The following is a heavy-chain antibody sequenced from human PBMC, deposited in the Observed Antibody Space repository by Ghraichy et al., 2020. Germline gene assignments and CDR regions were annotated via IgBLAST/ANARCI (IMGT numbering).Heavy chain of an antibody. J-gene: IGHJ5*02. CDR2: ISGSGGST. CDR1: GFTFRSYA. D-gene: IGHD4-11*01. V-gene: IGHV3-23*01. Sequence: GGSLRLSCAASGFTFRSYAMSWVRQAPGKGLEWVSAISGSGGSTYYADSVKGRFTISRDNSKNTLYLQMNSLRAEDTAVYYCAKALRTPWGLVTSSSLNWFDPWGQGTLVTVSS. CDR3: AKALRTPWGLVTSSSLNWFDP.